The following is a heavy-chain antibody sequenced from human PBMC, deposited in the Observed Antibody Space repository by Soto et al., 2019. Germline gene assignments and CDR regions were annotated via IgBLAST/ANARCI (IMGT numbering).Heavy chain of an antibody. CDR1: GDSIISGGYY. CDR2: IYYTGNT. D-gene: IGHD4-4*01. Sequence: PSETLSLTCTVSGDSIISGGYYWSWIRQRPGKGLECVGYIYYTGNTYYNPSLKSRVSISVDTSKNQLSLKLTSVTAADTAVYYCARGFNYSRVAPGNWGQGTPVTVSS. J-gene: IGHJ4*02. V-gene: IGHV4-31*03. CDR3: ARGFNYSRVAPGN.